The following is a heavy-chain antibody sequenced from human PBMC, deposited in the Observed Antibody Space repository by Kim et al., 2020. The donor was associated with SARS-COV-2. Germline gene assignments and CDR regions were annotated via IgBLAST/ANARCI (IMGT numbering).Heavy chain of an antibody. V-gene: IGHV4-31*02. Sequence: TYSNPSLKGRVSLSLDTSKNQFSLKLSSVTAADTAVYYCARDHSVVGVLETWGQGTLVTVSS. CDR2: T. J-gene: IGHJ4*02. CDR3: ARDHSVVGVLET. D-gene: IGHD1-26*01.